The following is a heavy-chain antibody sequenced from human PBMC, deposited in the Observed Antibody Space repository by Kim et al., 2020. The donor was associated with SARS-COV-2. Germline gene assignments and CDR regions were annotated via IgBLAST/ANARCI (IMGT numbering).Heavy chain of an antibody. V-gene: IGHV4-34*01. J-gene: IGHJ4*02. CDR3: ARRPKPSGHSDY. Sequence: NPSCKSRVSISVDTSKNHFSLKMSSVTAAATGVYYCARRPKPSGHSDYWGQGILVAVSS. D-gene: IGHD6-19*01.